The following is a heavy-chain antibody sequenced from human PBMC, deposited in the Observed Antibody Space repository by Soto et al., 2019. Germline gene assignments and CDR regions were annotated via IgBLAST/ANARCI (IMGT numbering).Heavy chain of an antibody. CDR3: ARVGETNGYYYFDY. D-gene: IGHD2-8*01. J-gene: IGHJ4*02. Sequence: SETLSLTCAVSGGSISVGGYSWSWIRQPPGKGLEWIGYIYQSGSTYYNPSLKSRVTISLDRSKNQFSLMLNSVTAADTAVYYCARVGETNGYYYFDYWGQGALVTVSS. CDR1: GGSISVGGYS. V-gene: IGHV4-30-2*01. CDR2: IYQSGST.